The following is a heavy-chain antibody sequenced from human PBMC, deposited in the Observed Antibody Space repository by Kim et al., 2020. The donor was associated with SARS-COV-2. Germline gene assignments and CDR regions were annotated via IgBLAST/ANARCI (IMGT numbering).Heavy chain of an antibody. D-gene: IGHD1-26*01. CDR3: ARLYGSYLDY. Sequence: STYYNPSLKSRVTISVDTSRNQFSLKLSSVTAADTAVYYCARLYGSYLDYWGQGTLVTVSS. CDR2: ST. J-gene: IGHJ4*02. V-gene: IGHV4-39*01.